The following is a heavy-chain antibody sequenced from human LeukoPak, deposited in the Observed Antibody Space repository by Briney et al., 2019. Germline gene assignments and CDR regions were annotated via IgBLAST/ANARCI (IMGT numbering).Heavy chain of an antibody. J-gene: IGHJ6*02. D-gene: IGHD3-22*01. CDR2: INTSGST. CDR1: GGSISSYY. CDR3: GGVTMIVEDYYYDGMVV. Sequence: SETLSLTCTVSGGSISSYYWSWIRQPPPQGLEWIGRINTSGSTNYNPSLKSRVTMSVDTSKNQFSLKLSSVTAADTAAYYCGGVTMIVEDYYYDGMVVWGQGTTVTVTS. V-gene: IGHV4-4*07.